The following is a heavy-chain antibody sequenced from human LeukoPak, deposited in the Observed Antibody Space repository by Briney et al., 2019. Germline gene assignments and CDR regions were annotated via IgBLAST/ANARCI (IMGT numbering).Heavy chain of an antibody. D-gene: IGHD6-13*01. V-gene: IGHV1-18*04. CDR2: ISAYNGNT. J-gene: IGHJ3*02. Sequence: ASVKVSCKTSGYTFSDYYIHWVRQAPGQGLEWMGWISAYNGNTNYAQKLQGRVTMTTDTSTSTAYMELRSLRSDDTAVYYCARDFRVIAAAGRCAFDIWGQGTMVTVSS. CDR1: GYTFSDYY. CDR3: ARDFRVIAAAGRCAFDI.